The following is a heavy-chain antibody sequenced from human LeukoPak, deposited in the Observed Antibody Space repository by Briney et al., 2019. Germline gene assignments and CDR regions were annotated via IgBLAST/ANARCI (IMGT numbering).Heavy chain of an antibody. CDR1: GGTFSTYA. J-gene: IGHJ6*03. Sequence: ASVKASWKASGGTFSTYAISWVRQAPGQGLEWMGGIIPVFEKANYAQKFQDRVTITADESTTTAYMELSSLTSEDTAIYYCARLGHCRETNCYSDFFYMDVWGKGTTVIVSS. D-gene: IGHD2-15*01. CDR2: IIPVFEKA. V-gene: IGHV1-69*13. CDR3: ARLGHCRETNCYSDFFYMDV.